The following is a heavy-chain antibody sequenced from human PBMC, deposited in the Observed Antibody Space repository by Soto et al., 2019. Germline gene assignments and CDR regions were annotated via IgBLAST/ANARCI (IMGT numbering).Heavy chain of an antibody. CDR3: ARGFWVYYGSGSPHGMDV. D-gene: IGHD3-10*01. CDR1: GYTFTSSG. V-gene: IGHV1-18*01. CDR2: ISTDNGNT. Sequence: ASVKVSCKASGYTFTSSGISWVRQAPGQGLEWLGWISTDNGNTNYAQHLQGRVSLTTDTSTSTADMELRSLRSDDTAVYYCARGFWVYYGSGSPHGMDVWGQGTTVTVSS. J-gene: IGHJ6*02.